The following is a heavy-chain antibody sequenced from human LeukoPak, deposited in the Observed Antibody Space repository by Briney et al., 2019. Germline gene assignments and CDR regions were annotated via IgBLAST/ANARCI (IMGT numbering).Heavy chain of an antibody. D-gene: IGHD1-26*01. CDR2: IYSGGST. CDR1: GFTFSSCW. CDR3: ARVSEGELYFDY. J-gene: IGHJ4*02. Sequence: PGGSLRLSCAASGFTFSSCWMHWVRQAPGKGLEWVSVIYSGGSTYYADSVKGRFTISRDNSKNTLYLQMNSLRAEDTAVYYCARVSEGELYFDYWGQGTLVTVSS. V-gene: IGHV3-53*01.